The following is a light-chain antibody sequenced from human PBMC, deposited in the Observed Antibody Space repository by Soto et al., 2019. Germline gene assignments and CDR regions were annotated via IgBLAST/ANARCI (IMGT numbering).Light chain of an antibody. V-gene: IGKV1-39*01. CDR3: QQSYSTPPIT. Sequence: DIQMTQAPSSLSASVGDRVTITCRARQSISSYLNWYQQKPGKAPKLLIYAASSLQSGVPSRFSGSGSGTDFTLTISSLQPEDFATYYCQQSYSTPPITFGQATRLEIK. J-gene: IGKJ5*01. CDR2: AAS. CDR1: QSISSY.